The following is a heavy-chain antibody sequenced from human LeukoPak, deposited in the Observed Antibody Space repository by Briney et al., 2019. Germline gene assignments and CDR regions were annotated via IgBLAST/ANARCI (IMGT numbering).Heavy chain of an antibody. J-gene: IGHJ3*02. CDR1: SGSITSYY. CDR2: IHYSGST. Sequence: NSSETLSLTCTVSSGSITSYYWSWIRQPPGKALEWIGFIHYSGSTNYNPSLKSRVTISVDTSKNQFSLKLSSVTAADTAVYYCARGGGITIFGVVQTDAFDIWGQGTMVTVSS. V-gene: IGHV4-59*01. D-gene: IGHD3-3*01. CDR3: ARGGGITIFGVVQTDAFDI.